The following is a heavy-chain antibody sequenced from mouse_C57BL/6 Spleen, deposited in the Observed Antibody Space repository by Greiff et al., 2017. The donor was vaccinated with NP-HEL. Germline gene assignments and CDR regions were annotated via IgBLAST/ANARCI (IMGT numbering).Heavy chain of an antibody. CDR2: IYPGSGNT. CDR3: ARTDYYGSRRYFDV. CDR1: GYSFTSYY. D-gene: IGHD1-1*01. J-gene: IGHJ1*03. Sequence: QVQLKESGPELVKPGASVKISCKASGYSFTSYYIHWVKQRPGQGLEWIGWIYPGSGNTKYNEKFKGKATLTADTSSSTAYMQLSSLTSEDSAVYYCARTDYYGSRRYFDVWGTGTTVTVSS. V-gene: IGHV1-66*01.